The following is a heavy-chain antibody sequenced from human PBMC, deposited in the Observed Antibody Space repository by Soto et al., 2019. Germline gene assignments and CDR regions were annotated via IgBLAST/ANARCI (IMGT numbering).Heavy chain of an antibody. D-gene: IGHD3-16*01. V-gene: IGHV3-48*01. CDR2: ICNSSSTI. CDR1: GVSLSSYS. Sequence: GGSLRLSCAASGVSLSSYSMDWVRQAPGKGLDWVAYICNSSSTIYYADSVKGRFTISRDNSKNPLYLQMNSLRAEDTVVYYCARSTGGTAPRPFDTWGQGTMVTVSS. CDR3: ARSTGGTAPRPFDT. J-gene: IGHJ3*02.